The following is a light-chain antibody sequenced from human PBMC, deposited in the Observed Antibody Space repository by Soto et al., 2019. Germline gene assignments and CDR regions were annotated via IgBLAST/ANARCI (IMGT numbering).Light chain of an antibody. CDR3: QQYGSSTRT. J-gene: IGKJ1*01. CDR2: AXS. Sequence: NLLTQSPGPLSLSHGEGAPLCXGASRGVSANYLAWSQQKPRXAPTVXXDAXSISAGGSPDRFSGSGSATDFPPTSRRLEHDDSFGYYWQQYGSSTRTFGQGTKVDI. CDR1: RGVSANY. V-gene: IGKV3-20*01.